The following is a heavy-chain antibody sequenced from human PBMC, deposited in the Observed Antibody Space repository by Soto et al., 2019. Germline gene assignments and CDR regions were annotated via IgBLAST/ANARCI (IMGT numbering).Heavy chain of an antibody. CDR2: ISYDGSNE. V-gene: IGHV3-30*18. CDR3: AKDAGGSSYFDY. CDR1: GFTFSSYG. Sequence: QVQLVESGGGVVQPGRSLRLSCAASGFTFSSYGMHWVRQAPGKGLEWVAVISYDGSNEYYADSVKGRFTISRDNSKTTLYLQMNSLRAEDPAVYYCAKDAGGSSYFDYWGQGTLVTVSS. J-gene: IGHJ4*02. D-gene: IGHD1-26*01.